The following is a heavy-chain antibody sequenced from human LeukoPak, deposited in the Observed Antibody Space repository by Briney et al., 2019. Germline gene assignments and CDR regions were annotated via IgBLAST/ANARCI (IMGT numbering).Heavy chain of an antibody. V-gene: IGHV4-59*01. CDR2: IYYTGST. Sequence: SETLSLTCTVSGGSISYYYWTWIRQSPGQGLEGIGQIYYTGSTYYNPSLERRVTISLDTSRIQFSLIMTSVTAADTAVYYCARGGTYNDILSFDPWGQGTLVTVSS. CDR1: GGSISYYY. J-gene: IGHJ5*02. D-gene: IGHD3-9*01. CDR3: ARGGTYNDILSFDP.